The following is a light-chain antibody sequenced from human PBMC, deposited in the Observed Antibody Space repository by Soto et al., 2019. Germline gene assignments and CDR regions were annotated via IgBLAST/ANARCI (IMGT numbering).Light chain of an antibody. J-gene: IGKJ4*01. CDR1: QSISIY. V-gene: IGKV1-39*01. CDR2: AAS. Sequence: DIQMTQSPSSLSASVGDRVTITCRASQSISIYLNWYQQKPGKAPMLLIYAASSLQSGVPSRFAGSASGTDFTLTISSLQPEDFATYYCQQSYSNPTVGGGTKVDIK. CDR3: QQSYSNPT.